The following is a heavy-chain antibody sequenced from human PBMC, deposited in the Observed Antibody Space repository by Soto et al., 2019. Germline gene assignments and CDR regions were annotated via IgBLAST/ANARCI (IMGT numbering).Heavy chain of an antibody. Sequence: GESLKISCKGSGYSFTSYWISWVRQMPGKGLEWMGRIDPSDSYTNYSPSFQGHVTISADKSISTAYLQWNSLKASDTAMYYCARDSSGYCYDYYYGMDVWGQGTTVTVSS. CDR3: ARDSSGYCYDYYYGMDV. J-gene: IGHJ6*02. CDR2: IDPSDSYT. D-gene: IGHD3-22*01. V-gene: IGHV5-10-1*01. CDR1: GYSFTSYW.